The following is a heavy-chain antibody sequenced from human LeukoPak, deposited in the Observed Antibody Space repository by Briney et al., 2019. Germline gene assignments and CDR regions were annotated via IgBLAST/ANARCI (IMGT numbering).Heavy chain of an antibody. CDR3: ARSGLSSRSYYYGMDV. J-gene: IGHJ6*02. Sequence: PSETLSLTCAVSGGSISSGSYYWSWIRQPPGKGLEWMAYIYYSGSTNYNPSLKGRVTVSLHTSKNQFSLKLNSVTAADTAVYYCARSGLSSRSYYYGMDVWGQGTTVTVSS. CDR2: IYYSGST. D-gene: IGHD6-13*01. V-gene: IGHV4-61*01. CDR1: GGSISSGSYY.